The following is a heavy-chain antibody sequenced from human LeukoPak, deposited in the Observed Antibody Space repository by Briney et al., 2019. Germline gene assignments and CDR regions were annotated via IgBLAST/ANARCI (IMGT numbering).Heavy chain of an antibody. CDR1: GFTFTGSA. V-gene: IGHV3-73*01. CDR3: TSGVDAFDI. D-gene: IGHD3-10*01. CDR2: IGSKANNDAT. Sequence: GGSLRLSCAASGFTFTGSAIHWVRQASGKGLEWVGHIGSKANNDATAYAASVKGRFSISRDDSKNTAYLQMNSLKTEDTAVYYCTSGVDAFDIWGQGTMVTVSS. J-gene: IGHJ3*02.